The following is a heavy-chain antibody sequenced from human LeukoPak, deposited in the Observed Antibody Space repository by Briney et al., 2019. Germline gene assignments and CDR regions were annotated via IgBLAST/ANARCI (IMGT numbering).Heavy chain of an antibody. Sequence: SSETLSLTCTVSGGSISSYYWSWIRQPPGKGLEWIGYIYYSGSTNYNPSLKSRVTISVDTSKNQFSLKLSSVTAADTAVYYCARAPYYDFWSGYYTGSLYFDYWGQGTLVTVSS. CDR1: GGSISSYY. D-gene: IGHD3-3*01. V-gene: IGHV4-59*01. CDR3: ARAPYYDFWSGYYTGSLYFDY. J-gene: IGHJ4*02. CDR2: IYYSGST.